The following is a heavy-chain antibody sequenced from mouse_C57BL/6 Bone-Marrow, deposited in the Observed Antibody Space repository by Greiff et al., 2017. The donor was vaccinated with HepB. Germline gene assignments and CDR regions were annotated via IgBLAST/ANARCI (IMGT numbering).Heavy chain of an antibody. J-gene: IGHJ1*03. CDR3: ARRGSNSWYFDV. CDR2: IYPGGGYT. CDR1: GYTFTNYW. D-gene: IGHD2-5*01. V-gene: IGHV1-63*01. Sequence: VQLVESGAELVRPGTSVKMSCKASGYTFTNYWIGWAKQRPGHGLEWIGDIYPGGGYTNYNEKFKGKATLTADKSSSTAYMQFSSLTSEDSAIYYCARRGSNSWYFDVWGTGTTVTVSS.